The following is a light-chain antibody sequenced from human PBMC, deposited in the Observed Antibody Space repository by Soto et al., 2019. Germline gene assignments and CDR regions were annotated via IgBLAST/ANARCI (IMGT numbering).Light chain of an antibody. CDR1: QSVGNN. V-gene: IGKV3-15*01. CDR3: QQYDKWPYT. Sequence: EVVLTQSPATLSVSPGERATLSCRTSQSVGNNLAWYQQKPGQAPRLLMYGAFILPPGLPVRFRGTGSGTEFTLTISGLQSEDVALYYCQQYDKWPYTFGQGTKLETK. J-gene: IGKJ2*01. CDR2: GAF.